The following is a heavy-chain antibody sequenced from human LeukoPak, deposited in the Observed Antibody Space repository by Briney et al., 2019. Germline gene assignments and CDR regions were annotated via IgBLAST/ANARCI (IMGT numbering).Heavy chain of an antibody. Sequence: GGSLRLSCAASGFTFSSYSMNWVRQAPGKGLEWVSSISSSSSYIYYADSVKGRFTISRDNARNSLYLQINNLRAEDTAVYYCARAYDFWSGYLDYWGQGTLATVSS. CDR1: GFTFSSYS. CDR3: ARAYDFWSGYLDY. V-gene: IGHV3-21*04. J-gene: IGHJ4*02. CDR2: ISSSSSYI. D-gene: IGHD3-3*01.